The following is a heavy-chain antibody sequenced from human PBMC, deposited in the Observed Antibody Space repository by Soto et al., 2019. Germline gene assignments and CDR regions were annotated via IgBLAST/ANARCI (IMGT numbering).Heavy chain of an antibody. CDR2: INHSGST. D-gene: IGHD2-15*01. CDR3: TSDGSGGAGGWFFDH. CDR1: GGSFSGYY. J-gene: IGHJ4*02. Sequence: SETPSLTCTVCGGSFSGYYWAWIRYPPGTGLAWMGEINHSGSTNYNPSLKGRLTISVDTAKNQFSLKLSSVTAADTAVYYCTSDGSGGAGGWFFDHWGQGALVTVSS. V-gene: IGHV4-34*01.